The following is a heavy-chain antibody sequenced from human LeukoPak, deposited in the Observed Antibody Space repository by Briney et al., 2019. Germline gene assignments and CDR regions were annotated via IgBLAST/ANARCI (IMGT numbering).Heavy chain of an antibody. CDR1: GFTFSSYS. CDR3: ARESYDYVWGSYRHDAFDI. Sequence: NPGGSLRLSCAASGFTFSSYSMNWVRQAPGKGLEWVSSISSSSSYIYYADSVKGRFTISRDNAKNSLYLQMNSLRAEDTAVYYCARESYDYVWGSYRHDAFDIWGQGTMVTVSS. J-gene: IGHJ3*02. CDR2: ISSSSSYI. D-gene: IGHD3-16*02. V-gene: IGHV3-21*01.